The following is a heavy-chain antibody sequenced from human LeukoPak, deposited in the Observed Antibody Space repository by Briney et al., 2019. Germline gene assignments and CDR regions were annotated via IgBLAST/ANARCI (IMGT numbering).Heavy chain of an antibody. CDR1: GGSISSSSYY. J-gene: IGHJ4*02. D-gene: IGHD3-22*01. CDR3: ARQFYYDSGGSHY. V-gene: IGHV4-39*01. CDR2: IFYSGST. Sequence: PSETLSLTCTVPGGSISSSSYYWGWIRQPPGKGLEWIGSIFYSGSTYYNPSLESRVTISVDTSKNQFSLKLSSVTAADAAVYYCARQFYYDSGGSHYWGQGTLVTVSS.